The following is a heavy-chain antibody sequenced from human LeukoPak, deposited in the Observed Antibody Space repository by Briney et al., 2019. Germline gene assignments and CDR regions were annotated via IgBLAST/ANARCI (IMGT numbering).Heavy chain of an antibody. CDR2: ISYSGST. Sequence: SETLSLTCTFSGDPVSSYYWSWMRQPPGKGLEWIAYISYSGSTNHNPSLKSRVTISVDTSKNQFSLKLNSVTAADTAVYYCARRSYYDSSGIHYFDYWGQGALVTVSS. J-gene: IGHJ4*02. CDR3: ARRSYYDSSGIHYFDY. V-gene: IGHV4-59*02. D-gene: IGHD3-22*01. CDR1: GDPVSSYY.